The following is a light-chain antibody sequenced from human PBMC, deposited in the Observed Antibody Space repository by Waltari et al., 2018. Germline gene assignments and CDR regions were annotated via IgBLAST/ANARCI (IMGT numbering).Light chain of an antibody. CDR3: CSYRGNSTFV. J-gene: IGLJ2*01. V-gene: IGLV2-23*03. Sequence: QTALTQPASVSGSPGQSLTISSAGATNNIGTYNLVSCYQQPPDKAPKLRIFEGVKRPSGVSNRFSGSKSGNTASLTISGLQTEDEADYYCCSYRGNSTFVFGGGTKLTVL. CDR2: EGV. CDR1: TNNIGTYNL.